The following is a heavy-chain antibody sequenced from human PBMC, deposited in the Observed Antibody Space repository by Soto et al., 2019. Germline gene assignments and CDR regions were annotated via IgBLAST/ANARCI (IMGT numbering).Heavy chain of an antibody. CDR1: GDTFSSYP. CDR2: IIPIFGTA. D-gene: IGHD2-15*01. J-gene: IGHJ4*02. V-gene: IGHV1-69*13. Sequence: SVKVSCKASGDTFSSYPISWVRQAPGQGLEWMGGIIPIFGTANYAQKFQGRVTITADESTSTAYMELSSLRSEDTAVYYCARDLMSPVVAATPIGYWGQGTLVTVSS. CDR3: ARDLMSPVVAATPIGY.